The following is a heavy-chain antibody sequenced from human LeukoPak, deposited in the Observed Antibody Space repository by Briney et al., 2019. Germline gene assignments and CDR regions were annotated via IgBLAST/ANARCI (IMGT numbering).Heavy chain of an antibody. CDR3: ARDIYYDSGGYYYHCFDY. V-gene: IGHV3-48*01. CDR1: GFTFSSYS. Sequence: GGSLRLSCAASGFTFSSYSMNWVRQAPGKGLEWVSYISSSSSTIYYADSVKGRFTISRDNAKNSLYLQMNSLRAEDTAVYYCARDIYYDSGGYYYHCFDYWGQGILVTVSS. D-gene: IGHD3-22*01. J-gene: IGHJ4*02. CDR2: ISSSSSTI.